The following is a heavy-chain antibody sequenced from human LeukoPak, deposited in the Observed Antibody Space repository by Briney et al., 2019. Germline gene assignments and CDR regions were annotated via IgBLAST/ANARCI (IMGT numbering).Heavy chain of an antibody. Sequence: GGSLRLSCAASGFTFSDYYINWIRQAPGKGLEWVSHISSSGRLMQYADSVKGRFTITRDNAQNFMSLQMNSLKPEDTAVYYCARELGEVFSSSSDYWGQGTLVTVSS. CDR1: GFTFSDYY. V-gene: IGHV3-11*01. J-gene: IGHJ4*02. D-gene: IGHD3-16*01. CDR3: ARELGEVFSSSSDY. CDR2: ISSSGRLM.